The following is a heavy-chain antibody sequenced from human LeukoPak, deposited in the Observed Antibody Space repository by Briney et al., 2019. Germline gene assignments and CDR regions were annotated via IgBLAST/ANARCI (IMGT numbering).Heavy chain of an antibody. CDR1: GFTFSSYA. Sequence: PGGSLRLSCAASGFTFSSYAMHWVRQAPGKGLEGVAVISYDGSNKYYADSVKGRFTISRDNSKNTLYLQMNSLRAEDTAVYYCARVRIPGIAVAGQYFDYWGQGTLVTVSS. CDR2: ISYDGSNK. V-gene: IGHV3-30-3*01. D-gene: IGHD6-19*01. J-gene: IGHJ4*02. CDR3: ARVRIPGIAVAGQYFDY.